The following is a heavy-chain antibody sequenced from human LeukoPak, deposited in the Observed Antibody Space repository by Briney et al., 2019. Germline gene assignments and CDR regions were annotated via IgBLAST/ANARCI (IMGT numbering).Heavy chain of an antibody. J-gene: IGHJ4*02. CDR2: FDPEDGET. Sequence: ASVKVSCKVSGYTLTELSMHWVRQAPGKGLEWMGGFDPEDGETFYAPKFQGRVAMTEDTSTDTAYMELTSLRSEDTAVYYCATSNNGIFLPFFDFWGQGTLVTVSS. V-gene: IGHV1-24*01. CDR3: ATSNNGIFLPFFDF. D-gene: IGHD1-26*01. CDR1: GYTLTELS.